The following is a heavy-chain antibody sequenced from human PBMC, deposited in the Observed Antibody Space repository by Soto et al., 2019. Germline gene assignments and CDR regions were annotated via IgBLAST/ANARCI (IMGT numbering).Heavy chain of an antibody. J-gene: IGHJ4*02. CDR1: GGSISSYY. CDR3: ARISPSGSYYNWDFDY. Sequence: SETLSLTCTVSGGSISSYYWSWIRQPPGKGLEWIGYIYYSGSTNYNPSLKSRVTISVDTSKNQFSLKLSSVTAADTAVYYCARISPSGSYYNWDFDYWGQGTLVTVSS. V-gene: IGHV4-59*08. D-gene: IGHD3-10*01. CDR2: IYYSGST.